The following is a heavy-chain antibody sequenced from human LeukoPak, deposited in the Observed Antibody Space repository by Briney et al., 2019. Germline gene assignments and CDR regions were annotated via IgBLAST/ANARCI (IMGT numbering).Heavy chain of an antibody. CDR3: ARVYSSSSSWYGDFDY. V-gene: IGHV3-48*01. Sequence: QLGGSPRLSCAASGFTFSSYSMNWVRQAPGKGLEWVSYISSSSSTIYYADSVKGRFTISRDNAKNSLYLQMNSLRAEDTAVYYCARVYSSSSSWYGDFDYWGQGTLVTVSS. D-gene: IGHD6-13*01. CDR1: GFTFSSYS. CDR2: ISSSSSTI. J-gene: IGHJ4*02.